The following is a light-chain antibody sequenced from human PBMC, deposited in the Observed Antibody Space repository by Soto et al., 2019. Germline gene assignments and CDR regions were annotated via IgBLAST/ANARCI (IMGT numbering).Light chain of an antibody. CDR3: QQYSNLPPLT. CDR1: QSIYSN. V-gene: IGKV3-15*01. Sequence: EIVMTQSPATLSVSPGERATLSCRASQSIYSNLAWYQQKPGQAPRLLIYGASTRATGIPARFSGSGSGTEFTLTISSLQSEDFAVYYCQQYSNLPPLTFGGGTKVEI. CDR2: GAS. J-gene: IGKJ4*01.